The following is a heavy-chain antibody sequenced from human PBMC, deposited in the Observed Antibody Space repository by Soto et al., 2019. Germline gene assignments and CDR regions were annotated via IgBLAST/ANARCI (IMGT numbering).Heavy chain of an antibody. CDR1: GFTFSDHQ. CDR2: TRIKANSYTT. Sequence: EVQLVESGGGLVQPGGSLRLSCAASGFTFSDHQMDWVRQAPGKGLEWVGRTRIKANSYTTEYAASVKGRFTISRDDSKNSLYLQMNSLKTEDTAVYYCARVSNTLHTYYGMDVWVQGTTVTVSS. V-gene: IGHV3-72*01. J-gene: IGHJ6*02. CDR3: ARVSNTLHTYYGMDV. D-gene: IGHD4-4*01.